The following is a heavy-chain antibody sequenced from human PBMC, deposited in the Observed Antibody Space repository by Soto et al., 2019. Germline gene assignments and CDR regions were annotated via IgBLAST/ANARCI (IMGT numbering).Heavy chain of an antibody. J-gene: IGHJ4*02. Sequence: TGGSLRLSCAASGFTFSSCAMHWVRQAPGKGLEWVALISYDGSDKYYADSVKGRFTISRDNSKNTLYLQMNSLRVEDTAVYYCARGAPSCSCPDYWGQGTLVTVSS. CDR3: ARGAPSCSCPDY. CDR1: GFTFSSCA. CDR2: ISYDGSDK. D-gene: IGHD2-15*01. V-gene: IGHV3-30*14.